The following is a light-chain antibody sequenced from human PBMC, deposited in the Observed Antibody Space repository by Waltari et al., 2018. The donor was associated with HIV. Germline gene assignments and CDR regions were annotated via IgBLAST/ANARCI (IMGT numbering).Light chain of an antibody. Sequence: QSVLTQPASVSGALGQRVTISCPGSSSNIGAEYDVHWYQQFPGAAPKLLIYININRPSGVPDRFSGSKSGTSASLAITGLQAEDEADYYCQSYDSRLTVWVFGGGTKVTVL. J-gene: IGLJ3*02. CDR3: QSYDSRLTVWV. CDR1: SSNIGAEYD. CDR2: INI. V-gene: IGLV1-40*01.